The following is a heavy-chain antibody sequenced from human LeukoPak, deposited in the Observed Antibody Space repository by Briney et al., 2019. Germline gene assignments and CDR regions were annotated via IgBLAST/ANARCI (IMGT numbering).Heavy chain of an antibody. CDR3: ASSFSRWLVFDY. Sequence: GGSLRLSCAASGFTFSTYGMHWVRQAPGKGLEWVAFIRYDGSNKYYADSVKGRFTISRDNSKNTLYLQMNSLRAEDTAVYYCASSFSRWLVFDYWGQGTLVTVSS. D-gene: IGHD6-19*01. CDR2: IRYDGSNK. CDR1: GFTFSTYG. V-gene: IGHV3-30*02. J-gene: IGHJ4*02.